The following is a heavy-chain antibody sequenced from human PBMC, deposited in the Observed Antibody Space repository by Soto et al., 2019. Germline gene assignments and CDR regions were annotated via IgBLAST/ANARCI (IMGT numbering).Heavy chain of an antibody. CDR1: GGSISSSSYY. D-gene: IGHD4-17*01. Sequence: SETLSLTCTVSGGSISSSSYYWGWIRQPPGKGLEWIGSIYYSGSTYYNPSLKSRVTISVDTSKNQFSLKLSSVTAADTAVYYCARLVFGYGDYGRFDPWGQGTLVTVSS. CDR2: IYYSGST. CDR3: ARLVFGYGDYGRFDP. J-gene: IGHJ5*02. V-gene: IGHV4-39*01.